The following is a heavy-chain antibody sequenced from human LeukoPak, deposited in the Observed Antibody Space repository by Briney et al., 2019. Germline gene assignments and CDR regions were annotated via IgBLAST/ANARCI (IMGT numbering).Heavy chain of an antibody. CDR3: AGEGQDLDH. CDR1: GFTFSRYW. D-gene: IGHD2-15*01. V-gene: IGHV3-7*03. Sequence: GGSLRLSCAASGFTFSRYWMSWVRQAPGKGLEWVANIKEDGSEEYYVESVKGRFTIFRDNAKNSLYLQMNSVRAEDTAVYYCAGEGQDLDHWGQGTLVSVST. J-gene: IGHJ4*02. CDR2: IKEDGSEE.